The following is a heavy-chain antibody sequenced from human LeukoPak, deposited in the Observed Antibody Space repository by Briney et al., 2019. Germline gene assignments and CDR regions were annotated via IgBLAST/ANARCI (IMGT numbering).Heavy chain of an antibody. D-gene: IGHD2-2*02. J-gene: IGHJ4*02. Sequence: GRPLRLSCAASGFTFSSYGMHWVRQAPGKGLEWVAVIWYDGSNKYYADSVKGRFTISKDNSKNTLYLQMNSLRAEDTAVYYCASHIVVVPAAIRNWGQGTLVTVSS. V-gene: IGHV3-33*01. CDR1: GFTFSSYG. CDR2: IWYDGSNK. CDR3: ASHIVVVPAAIRN.